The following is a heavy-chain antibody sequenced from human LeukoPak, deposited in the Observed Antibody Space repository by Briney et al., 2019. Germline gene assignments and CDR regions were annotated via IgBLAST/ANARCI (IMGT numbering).Heavy chain of an antibody. CDR2: INHSGST. J-gene: IGHJ6*02. CDR3: ARGAGVVAAKYYYYYGMDV. D-gene: IGHD2-15*01. CDR1: GGSFSGYY. Sequence: SETLSLTCAVYGGSFSGYYWSWIRQPPGKGLEWIGEINHSGSTNYNPSLKGRVTISVDTSKNQFSLKLSSVTAADTAVYYCARGAGVVAAKYYYYYGMDVWGQGTTVTVSS. V-gene: IGHV4-34*01.